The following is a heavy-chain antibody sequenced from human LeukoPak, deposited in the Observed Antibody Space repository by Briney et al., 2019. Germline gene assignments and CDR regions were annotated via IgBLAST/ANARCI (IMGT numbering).Heavy chain of an antibody. D-gene: IGHD5-18*01. CDR1: GFTFSSYS. Sequence: GGSLRLSCAASGFTFSSYSMIWVRQAPGKGLEWISYISSSSSTIDYADSVKGRFTISRDNAKNSLYLQMNSLRAEDTAVYYCARGRGYNYGYSDYWGQGTLVTVSS. V-gene: IGHV3-48*04. CDR3: ARGRGYNYGYSDY. CDR2: ISSSSSTI. J-gene: IGHJ4*02.